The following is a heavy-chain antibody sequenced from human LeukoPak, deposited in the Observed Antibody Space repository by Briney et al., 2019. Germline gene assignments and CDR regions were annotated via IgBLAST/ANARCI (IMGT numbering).Heavy chain of an antibody. V-gene: IGHV3-48*01. J-gene: IGHJ4*02. Sequence: GGSLRLSCVASGFSFSDYSMNWVRQAPGKGLEWVSYISNSITPKYYADSVKGRFTISRDNAKNSLYLQMNSLRAEDTAVYYCARDGGYSYESGFWGRGTLVTVSS. CDR3: ARDGGYSYESGF. CDR1: GFSFSDYS. D-gene: IGHD5-18*01. CDR2: ISNSITPK.